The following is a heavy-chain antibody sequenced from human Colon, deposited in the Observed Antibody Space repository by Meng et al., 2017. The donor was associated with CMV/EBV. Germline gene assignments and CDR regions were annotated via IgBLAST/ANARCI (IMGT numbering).Heavy chain of an antibody. CDR2: IYVNGKT. CDR1: GFIVGSNY. D-gene: IGHD2-8*01. V-gene: IGHV3-53*01. Sequence: GASLITSCAASGFIVGSNYMTWIRQTPERGLEWVSVIYVNGKTEYVEYVKGRFTISRDSSKNTLYLQMNSLRVEDTAIYYCARSGFPPNGLFPEQRYDPWGQGTLVTVSS. CDR3: ARSGFPPNGLFPEQRYDP. J-gene: IGHJ5*02.